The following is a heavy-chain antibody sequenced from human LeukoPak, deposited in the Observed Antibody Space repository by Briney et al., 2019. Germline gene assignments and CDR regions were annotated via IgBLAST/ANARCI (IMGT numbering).Heavy chain of an antibody. V-gene: IGHV4-61*05. CDR3: ARNGRDCSSTSCDLQNGFDI. CDR1: GGSISSSSYY. CDR2: IYYSGTT. J-gene: IGHJ3*02. D-gene: IGHD2-2*01. Sequence: SETLSLTCTVSGGSISSSSYYWGWIRQPPGKGLEWIGYIYYSGTTNYNPSLKSRVTISVDTSENQFSLKLSSVTAADTAVYYCARNGRDCSSTSCDLQNGFDIWGQGTMVTVSS.